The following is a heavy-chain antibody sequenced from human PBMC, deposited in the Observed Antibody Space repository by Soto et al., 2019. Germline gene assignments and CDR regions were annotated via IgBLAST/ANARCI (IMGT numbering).Heavy chain of an antibody. Sequence: EVQLLESGGGLVQPGGSLRLSCAASGFTFSSYAMSWVRQAPGKGLEWVSAISGSGGSTYYADSVKGRFTISRDNSKNTLYLQMNSLRAEDTAVYYCAKVPCSGGSCYVDYCDYWGQGTPVTVSS. CDR1: GFTFSSYA. V-gene: IGHV3-23*01. CDR3: AKVPCSGGSCYVDYCDY. D-gene: IGHD2-15*01. CDR2: ISGSGGST. J-gene: IGHJ4*02.